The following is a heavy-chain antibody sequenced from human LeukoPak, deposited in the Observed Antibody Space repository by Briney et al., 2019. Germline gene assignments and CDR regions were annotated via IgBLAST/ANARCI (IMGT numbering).Heavy chain of an antibody. Sequence: ASVKVSCKASGYTFTSYDINWVRQATGQGLEWMGGIIPIFGTANYAQKFQGRVTITTDESTSTAYMELSSLRSEDTAVYYCATPGDYGSGSYLSAFDIWGQGTMVTVSS. CDR3: ATPGDYGSGSYLSAFDI. J-gene: IGHJ3*02. V-gene: IGHV1-69*05. D-gene: IGHD3-10*01. CDR1: GYTFTSYD. CDR2: IIPIFGTA.